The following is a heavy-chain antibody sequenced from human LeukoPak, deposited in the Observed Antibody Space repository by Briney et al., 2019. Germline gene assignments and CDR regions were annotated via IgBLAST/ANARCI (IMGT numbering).Heavy chain of an antibody. CDR2: IIPIFGTA. J-gene: IGHJ5*02. Sequence: SVKVSCKASGGTFSSYAISWLRQAPGQGLEWMGRIIPIFGTANYAQKFQGRVTITTDESTSTAYMELSSLRSEDTAVYYCARDHLDVVVPAATNWFDPWGQGTLVTVSS. V-gene: IGHV1-69*05. D-gene: IGHD2-2*01. CDR1: GGTFSSYA. CDR3: ARDHLDVVVPAATNWFDP.